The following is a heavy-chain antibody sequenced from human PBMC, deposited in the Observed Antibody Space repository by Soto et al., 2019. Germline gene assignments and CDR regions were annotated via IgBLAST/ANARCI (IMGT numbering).Heavy chain of an antibody. J-gene: IGHJ4*02. V-gene: IGHV5-51*01. Sequence: PGESLKISCKSSGYTFTAYWIAWVRQMPGKGLEWMGIIYPGDSDTRYSPSFQGQVTISADNSISTAYLQWSSLKASDTAMYYCARLGYSGFAADDWGQGTLVTVSS. D-gene: IGHD5-12*01. CDR1: GYTFTAYW. CDR3: ARLGYSGFAADD. CDR2: IYPGDSDT.